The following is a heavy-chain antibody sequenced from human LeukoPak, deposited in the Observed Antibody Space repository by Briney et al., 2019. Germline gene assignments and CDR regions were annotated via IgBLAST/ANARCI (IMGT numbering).Heavy chain of an antibody. J-gene: IGHJ4*02. CDR2: IVPIFGSA. D-gene: IGHD4-23*01. CDR3: ARVGDYGANSAMVMTP. V-gene: IGHV1-69*06. Sequence: SVKVSCKASGGTFSSYAINWVRQAPGQGLEWMGQIVPIFGSANYAQKFQGRVTITADKSTNTVYMEVSRLTSEDTAVYYCARVGDYGANSAMVMTPWGQGTLVTVSS. CDR1: GGTFSSYA.